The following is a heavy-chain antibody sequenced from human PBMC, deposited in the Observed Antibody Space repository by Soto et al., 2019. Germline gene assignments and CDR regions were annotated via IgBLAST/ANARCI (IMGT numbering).Heavy chain of an antibody. CDR3: ERDNTYDYGSGSYYKWGGFDY. Sequence: QVQLVESGGGVVQPGRSLRLSCAASGFTFSSYAMHWVRQAPGKGLEWVAVISYDGSNKYYADSVKGRFTISRDNSKNTLHRQVNSLGAEDTAVYYCERDNTYDYGSGSYYKWGGFDYWGQGTLVTVSS. CDR1: GFTFSSYA. D-gene: IGHD3-10*01. V-gene: IGHV3-30-3*01. CDR2: ISYDGSNK. J-gene: IGHJ4*02.